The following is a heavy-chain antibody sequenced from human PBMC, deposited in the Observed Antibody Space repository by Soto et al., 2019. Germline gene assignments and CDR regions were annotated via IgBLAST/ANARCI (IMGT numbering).Heavy chain of an antibody. V-gene: IGHV4-39*01. CDR1: GGSISSSSYY. D-gene: IGHD6-13*01. J-gene: IGHJ5*02. CDR2: IYYSGST. CDR3: ARTGIAAACTGSFDP. Sequence: PSETLSLTCTVDGGSISSSSYYWGWIRQPPGKGLEWIGSIYYSGSTYYNPSLKSRVTISVDTSKNQFSLKLSSVTAADTAGYYCARTGIAAACTGSFDPWGQGTPGTVSS.